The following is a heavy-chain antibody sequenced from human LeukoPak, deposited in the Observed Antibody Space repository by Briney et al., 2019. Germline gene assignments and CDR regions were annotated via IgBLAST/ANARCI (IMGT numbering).Heavy chain of an antibody. CDR1: GGSISSGGYY. J-gene: IGHJ6*02. CDR3: ARTSLGHYAMDV. V-gene: IGHV4-31*03. D-gene: IGHD7-27*01. Sequence: PQTLSLTCTVSGGSISSGGYYWSWRRQHPGKGVEGIGYIYYSGSTYYHTSLKSRITISVDTSQTQFSLRLSPLTAADAAVYYCARTSLGHYAMDVWGQGTAVTVSS. CDR2: IYYSGST.